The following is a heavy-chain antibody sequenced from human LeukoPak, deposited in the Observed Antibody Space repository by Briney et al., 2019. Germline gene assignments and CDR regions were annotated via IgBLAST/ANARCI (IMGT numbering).Heavy chain of an antibody. J-gene: IGHJ4*02. CDR3: ARDRDSGYDYDY. D-gene: IGHD5-12*01. Sequence: GGSLRLSCAASGFTFSDYYMSWIRQAPGKGLEWVSYISSSSSYTNYADSVKGRFTISRDNAKNSLYLQMNSLRAEDTAVYYCARDRDSGYDYDYWGQGTPVTVSS. CDR2: ISSSSSYT. CDR1: GFTFSDYY. V-gene: IGHV3-11*06.